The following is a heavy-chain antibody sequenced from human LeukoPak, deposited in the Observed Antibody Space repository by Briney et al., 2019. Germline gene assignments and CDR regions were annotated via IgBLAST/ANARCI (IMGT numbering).Heavy chain of an antibody. CDR1: GFTFSNAW. CDR3: ATDRWTYYFDY. J-gene: IGHJ4*02. CDR2: IKSKTDGGTT. V-gene: IGHV3-15*01. D-gene: IGHD3/OR15-3a*01. Sequence: GGSLRLSCAASGFTFSNAWMSWVRQAPGKGLEWVGRIKSKTDGGTTDYAAPVKGRFTISRDDSKNTLYLQMNSLKIEDTAVYYCATDRWTYYFDYWGQGTLVTVSS.